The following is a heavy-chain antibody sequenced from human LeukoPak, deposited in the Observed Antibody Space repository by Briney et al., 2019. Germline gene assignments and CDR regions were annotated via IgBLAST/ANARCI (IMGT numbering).Heavy chain of an antibody. CDR2: ISSSSSYI. Sequence: PGGSLRLSCAASGLTLSTYMMNWVRQAPGKGLEWVSSISSSSSYIYYAESVKGRFTISRDNAKNTLYLQMNSLRAEDTAVYYCARGTAMVNNYWGQGTLVTVSS. CDR1: GLTLSTYM. D-gene: IGHD5-18*01. V-gene: IGHV3-21*01. CDR3: ARGTAMVNNY. J-gene: IGHJ4*02.